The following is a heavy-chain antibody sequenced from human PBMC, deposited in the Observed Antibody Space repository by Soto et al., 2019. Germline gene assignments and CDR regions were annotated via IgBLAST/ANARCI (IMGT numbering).Heavy chain of an antibody. V-gene: IGHV1-69*06. CDR1: VSTFSSYA. J-gene: IGHJ6*02. Sequence: SSVKVSCKASVSTFSSYAISWVRQAPGQGLEWMGGIIPIFGTANYAQKFQGRVTITADKSTSTAYMELSSLRSEDTAVYYCASIIAAGVSWKLQRFSNYDYYYVMAVSSQRTTVTVSS. CDR3: ASIIAAGVSWKLQRFSNYDYYYVMAV. D-gene: IGHD6-25*01. CDR2: IIPIFGTA.